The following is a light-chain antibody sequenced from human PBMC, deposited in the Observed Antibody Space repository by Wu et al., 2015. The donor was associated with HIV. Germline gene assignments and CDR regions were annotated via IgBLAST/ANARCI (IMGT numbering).Light chain of an antibody. CDR1: QSVSNNF. CDR3: QQYGSPPWT. CDR2: GAS. V-gene: IGKV3-20*01. J-gene: IGKJ1*01. Sequence: EIVLTQSPGTLSLSPGERATLSCRASQSVSNNFLAWYQQKPGQAPRLLIYGASSGATGIPDRFSGSGSGTDFTLTIARLEPEDFAIYYCQQYGSPPWTFGQGTKVEIK.